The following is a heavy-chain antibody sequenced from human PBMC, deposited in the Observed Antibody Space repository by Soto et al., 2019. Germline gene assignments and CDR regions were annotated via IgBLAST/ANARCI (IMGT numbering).Heavy chain of an antibody. CDR1: GFTFSSYA. D-gene: IGHD5-18*01. CDR2: ISYDGSNK. Sequence: QVQLVESGGGVVQPGRSLRLSCAASGFTFSSYAMHWVRQAPGKGLEWVAVISYDGSNKYYADSVKGRFTISRDNSKNTLYLQMNSLRAEDTAVYYCARGGTGYSYGGGDYWGQGTLVTVSS. J-gene: IGHJ4*02. V-gene: IGHV3-30-3*01. CDR3: ARGGTGYSYGGGDY.